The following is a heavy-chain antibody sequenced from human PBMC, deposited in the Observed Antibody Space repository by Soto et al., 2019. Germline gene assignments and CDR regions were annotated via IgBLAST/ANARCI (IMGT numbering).Heavy chain of an antibody. D-gene: IGHD1-26*01. V-gene: IGHV3-7*05. Sequence: EVQLVESGGGLVQPGGSLRLSCAASGFTFSSYWMSWVRQAPGKGLEWVANIKQDGSEKYYVDSVKGRFTISRDNAKNSLYLQMNSLRAEDTAVYYCARSLVSYYLLDLYYFDYWGQGTLVTVSS. CDR3: ARSLVSYYLLDLYYFDY. CDR1: GFTFSSYW. CDR2: IKQDGSEK. J-gene: IGHJ4*02.